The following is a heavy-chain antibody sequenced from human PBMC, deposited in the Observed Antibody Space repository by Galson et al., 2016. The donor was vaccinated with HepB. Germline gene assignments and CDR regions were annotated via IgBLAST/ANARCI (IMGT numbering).Heavy chain of an antibody. V-gene: IGHV1-2*04. D-gene: IGHD2-15*01. CDR1: GYTFTGHY. Sequence: SVKVSCKASGYTFTGHYMHWVRQAPGQGLEWMGWINPNSGGTNYAQKFQGWVTMTRDTSISTAYMELSRLRSDDTAVYYCARDGDICSGGSCCHMYDYWGQGTLVTVSS. J-gene: IGHJ4*02. CDR3: ARDGDICSGGSCCHMYDY. CDR2: INPNSGGT.